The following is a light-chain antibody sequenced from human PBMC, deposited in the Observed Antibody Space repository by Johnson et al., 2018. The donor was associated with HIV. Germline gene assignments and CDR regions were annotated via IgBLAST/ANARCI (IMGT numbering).Light chain of an antibody. J-gene: IGLJ1*01. CDR3: VIWDASLSPLYV. Sequence: QFVLTQPPSVSAAPGQRVNISCSGNISNIESYFVSWYQQLPGAAPTLLIYEDNKRPSGIPDRFSGSKSGATATLGITGLQTGDEADYYCVIWDASLSPLYVFGSGTTITVL. CDR1: ISNIESYF. CDR2: EDN. V-gene: IGLV1-51*02.